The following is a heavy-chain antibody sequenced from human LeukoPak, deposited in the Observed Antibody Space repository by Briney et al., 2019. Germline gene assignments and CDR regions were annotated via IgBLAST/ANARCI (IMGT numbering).Heavy chain of an antibody. V-gene: IGHV3-33*01. CDR3: AREKFLAAAGTRGSWFDP. Sequence: GGSLRLSCAASGFTFSSYGMHWVRQAPGKGLEWVAVIWYDGSNKYYADSVKGRFTISRDNSKNTLYLQMNSLRAEDTAVYYCAREKFLAAAGTRGSWFDPWGQGTLVTVSS. CDR1: GFTFSSYG. D-gene: IGHD6-13*01. J-gene: IGHJ5*02. CDR2: IWYDGSNK.